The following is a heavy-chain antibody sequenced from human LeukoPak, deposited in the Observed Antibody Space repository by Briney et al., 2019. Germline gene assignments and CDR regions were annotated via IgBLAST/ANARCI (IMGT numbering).Heavy chain of an antibody. V-gene: IGHV1-2*02. D-gene: IGHD2-15*01. CDR3: AVYRYCSGGSCYSSALDY. J-gene: IGHJ4*02. CDR2: INPNSGGT. Sequence: GASVKVSCKASGYTFTGYYMHWVRQAPGQGLEWMGWINPNSGGTNYAQKFQGRVTMTTDTSTSTAYMELRSLRSDDTAVYYCAVYRYCSGGSCYSSALDYWGQGTLVTVSS. CDR1: GYTFTGYY.